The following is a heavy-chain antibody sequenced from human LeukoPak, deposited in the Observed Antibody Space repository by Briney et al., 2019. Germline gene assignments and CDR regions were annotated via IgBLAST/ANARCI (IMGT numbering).Heavy chain of an antibody. CDR3: ASSSHFSNWFDP. D-gene: IGHD2-2*01. J-gene: IGHJ5*02. CDR2: INPNSGGT. Sequence: GASVKVSCKVSGYTLTELSMHWVRQAPGKGLEWMGWINPNSGGTNYAQKFQGRVTMTRDTSISTAYMELSRLRSDDTAVYYCASSSHFSNWFDPWGQGTLVTVSS. V-gene: IGHV1-2*02. CDR1: GYTLTELS.